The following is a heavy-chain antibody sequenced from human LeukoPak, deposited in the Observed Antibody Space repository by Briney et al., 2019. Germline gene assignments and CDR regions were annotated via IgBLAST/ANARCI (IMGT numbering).Heavy chain of an antibody. CDR3: ARDRGTYGSGSYQSSDY. J-gene: IGHJ4*02. V-gene: IGHV1-69*04. D-gene: IGHD3-10*01. CDR1: GGTFSSYA. CDR2: IIPILGIA. Sequence: SVKVSCKASGGTFSSYAISWVRQAPGQGLEWMGRIIPILGIANYAQKFQGRVTITADKSTSTAYMELSSLRSEDTAVYYCARDRGTYGSGSYQSSDYWGQGTLVTVSS.